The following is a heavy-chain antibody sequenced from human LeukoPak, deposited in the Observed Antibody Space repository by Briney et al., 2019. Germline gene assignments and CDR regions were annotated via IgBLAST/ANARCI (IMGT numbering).Heavy chain of an antibody. CDR3: AREGGGYSSSWDRPGAGYFDY. V-gene: IGHV4-59*11. Sequence: SGTLSLPFTVSGGSIISHYWTWFRQTPAKGLEWSGYIYYTGSTNYNHSLKRRLPISLDRSKNQFSLKLSSVTAADTAVYYCAREGGGYSSSWDRPGAGYFDYWGQGTLVTVSS. CDR2: IYYTGST. CDR1: GGSIISHY. D-gene: IGHD6-13*01. J-gene: IGHJ4*02.